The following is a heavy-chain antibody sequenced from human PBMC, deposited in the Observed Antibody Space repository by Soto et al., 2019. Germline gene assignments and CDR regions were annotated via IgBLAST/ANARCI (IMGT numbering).Heavy chain of an antibody. CDR1: GFTLSSYA. CDR2: ISSSGDNT. Sequence: EVQLLESGGGLVQPGGSLRLSCAASGFTLSSYAMSWVRQAPGKGLEWVSGISSSGDNTYSADSVKGRFTISRDNSKNTLYLQVNSLRVEDTAVYYCAKVPHQFSPQLDYWGLGTLVSVAS. J-gene: IGHJ4*02. V-gene: IGHV3-23*01. CDR3: AKVPHQFSPQLDY.